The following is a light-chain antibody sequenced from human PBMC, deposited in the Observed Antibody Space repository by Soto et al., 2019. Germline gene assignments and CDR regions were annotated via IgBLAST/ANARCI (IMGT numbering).Light chain of an antibody. CDR2: GAS. CDR1: QSVSSSY. J-gene: IGKJ3*01. V-gene: IGKV3-20*01. CDR3: LQYSSSPQS. Sequence: EIVLTQSPGTLSLSPGERATLSCRASQSVSSSYFAWYQQKPGQAPRLLIYGASSRATGIPDRFSGSGSGTDCTLTISRLEPEDFAVYYCLQYSSSPQSFGPGTKVDIK.